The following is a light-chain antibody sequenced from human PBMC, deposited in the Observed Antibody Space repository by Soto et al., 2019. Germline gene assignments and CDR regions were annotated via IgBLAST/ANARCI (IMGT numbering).Light chain of an antibody. J-gene: IGKJ3*01. CDR3: QQYGDSPLT. CDR2: AAS. Sequence: EILLTQSPSTLSLSPGEGVTLSCRASQSVTVNSLAWYQQKPGQTPKLLIYAASTRAAAVPDRFTGSGSGTDFALTISRLEPEDFAVYYCQQYGDSPLTFSPGTKVDIK. V-gene: IGKV3-20*01. CDR1: QSVTVNS.